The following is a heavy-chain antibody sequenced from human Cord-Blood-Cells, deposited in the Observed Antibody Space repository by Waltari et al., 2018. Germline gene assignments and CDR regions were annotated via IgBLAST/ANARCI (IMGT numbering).Heavy chain of an antibody. D-gene: IGHD3-3*02. V-gene: IGHV4-4*07. CDR3: AREAFLEWLLYYYYYMDV. J-gene: IGHJ6*03. Sequence: QVQLQESGPGLVKPSETLSLTCTVSGGSISSYYWSWIRQPAGKGLEWIGRIYTSGSTNYNPSLKSRVTMSVDTSKNQFSLKLSSVTAADTAVYYCAREAFLEWLLYYYYYMDVWGKGTTVTVSS. CDR1: GGSISSYY. CDR2: IYTSGST.